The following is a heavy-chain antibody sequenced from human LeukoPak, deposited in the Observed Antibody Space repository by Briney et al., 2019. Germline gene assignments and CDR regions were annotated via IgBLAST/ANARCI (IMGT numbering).Heavy chain of an antibody. CDR1: GFTFSSYA. Sequence: PGGSLRLSCAASGFTFSSYAMSWVRQAPGKGLEWVSGISWNSGSIGYADSVKGRFTISRDNAKNSLYLQMNSLRAEDTALYYCAKDLGGYAPYYFDYWGQGTLVTVSS. CDR2: ISWNSGSI. CDR3: AKDLGGYAPYYFDY. J-gene: IGHJ4*02. V-gene: IGHV3-9*01. D-gene: IGHD3-16*01.